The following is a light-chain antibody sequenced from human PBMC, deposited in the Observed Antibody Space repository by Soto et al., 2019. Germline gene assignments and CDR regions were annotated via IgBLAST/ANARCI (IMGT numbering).Light chain of an antibody. CDR2: DAS. V-gene: IGKV1-33*01. CDR1: QTINNY. Sequence: IQMTQSTSSLPASVGDRVTITCQASQTINNYVNWYQQKPGRAPKLLIYDASNLEAGVPSRFRGSASGTDSPFTIRRLQPEDIATYYCQQYENLPTFGQGTRLDIK. CDR3: QQYENLPT. J-gene: IGKJ5*01.